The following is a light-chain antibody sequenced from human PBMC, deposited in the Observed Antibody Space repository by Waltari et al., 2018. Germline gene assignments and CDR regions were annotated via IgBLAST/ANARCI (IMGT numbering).Light chain of an antibody. CDR2: DVT. CDR1: SSDIGAYNY. CDR3: SSYVGTLV. Sequence: QSALTQPRSVSGSPGQSVTISCTGSSSDIGAYNYVSWYQHHPGKAPKLIIYDVTERPSGVPERFSGSKSGNTASLTISGLQAEDEADYHCSSYVGTLVFGGGTKLTVL. V-gene: IGLV2-11*01. J-gene: IGLJ2*01.